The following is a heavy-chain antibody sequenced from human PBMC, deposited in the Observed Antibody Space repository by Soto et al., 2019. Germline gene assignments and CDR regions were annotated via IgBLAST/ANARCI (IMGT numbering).Heavy chain of an antibody. V-gene: IGHV4-34*01. D-gene: IGHD3-3*01. CDR1: GGSFSDYY. Sequence: SETLSLTCAVYGGSFSDYYWSWIRQSPGKGPEWIGEINHSGSTNYNPSLKSRVTISVDTSKNQFSLNLNSVTAADTAVYYCARGSRIMNDFWSDYHKGPFDHWGQGTQVTVSS. J-gene: IGHJ4*02. CDR2: INHSGST. CDR3: ARGSRIMNDFWSDYHKGPFDH.